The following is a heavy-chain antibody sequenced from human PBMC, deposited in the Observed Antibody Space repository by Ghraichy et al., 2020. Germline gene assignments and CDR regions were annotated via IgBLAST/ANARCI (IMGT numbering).Heavy chain of an antibody. J-gene: IGHJ4*02. D-gene: IGHD1-14*01. CDR1: GFSFTDYW. V-gene: IGHV3-74*01. CDR3: VRSYKDGLRHFDY. Sequence: GGSLRLSCAASGFSFTDYWMHWVRQTPGRGQEWVSHLNIDGTTVNYADSVKGRFTISRDNAKNTMYLQMISLTVEDTAVYYCVRSYKDGLRHFDYWGQGTLVTVSS. CDR2: LNIDGTTV.